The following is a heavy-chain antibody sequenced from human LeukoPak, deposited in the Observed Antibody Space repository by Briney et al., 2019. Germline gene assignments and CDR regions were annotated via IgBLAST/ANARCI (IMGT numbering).Heavy chain of an antibody. CDR1: GFTFDDYA. CDR3: ARGYGCSSTTCFAYYYYYYMDV. Sequence: GRSLRLSCAASGFTFDDYAMHWVRQAPGKGLEWVSLISGDGGSTYYADSVKGRFTISRDNSKNSLYLQMNSLRAEDTALYHCARGYGCSSTTCFAYYYYYYMDVWDKGTTVAVSS. V-gene: IGHV3-43*02. D-gene: IGHD2-2*01. CDR2: ISGDGGST. J-gene: IGHJ6*03.